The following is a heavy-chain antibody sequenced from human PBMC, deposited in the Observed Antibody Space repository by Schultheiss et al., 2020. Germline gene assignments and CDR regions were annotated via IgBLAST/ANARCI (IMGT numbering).Heavy chain of an antibody. CDR2: IYYSGST. D-gene: IGHD5-12*01. CDR1: GGSISSYY. V-gene: IGHV4-59*01. J-gene: IGHJ6*03. CDR3: ARDRGVATSYYYYYMDV. Sequence: SDTLSLTCTVSGGSISSYYWSWIRQPPGKGLEWIGYIYYSGSTNYNPSLKSRVTISVDTSKNQFSLKLSSVTAADTAVYYCARDRGVATSYYYYYMDVWGKGTTVTVSS.